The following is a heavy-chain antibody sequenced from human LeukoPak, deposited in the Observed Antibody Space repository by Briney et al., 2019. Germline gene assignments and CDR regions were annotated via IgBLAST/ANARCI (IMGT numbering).Heavy chain of an antibody. J-gene: IGHJ6*03. D-gene: IGHD2-15*01. CDR2: IYYSGST. CDR1: GGSTSSSSYY. CDR3: ARQGYCSGGSCYHRYYYYYMDV. Sequence: MASETLSLTCTVSGGSTSSSSYYWGWIRQPPGKGLEWIGSIYYSGSTYYNPSLKSRVTISVDTSKNQFSLKLSSVTAADTAVYYCARQGYCSGGSCYHRYYYYYMDVWGKGTTVTISS. V-gene: IGHV4-39*01.